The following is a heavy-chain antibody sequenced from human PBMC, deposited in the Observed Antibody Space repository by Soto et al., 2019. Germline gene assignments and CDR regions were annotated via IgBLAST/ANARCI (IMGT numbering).Heavy chain of an antibody. CDR2: ISAYNGNT. CDR1: GYTFTSYG. V-gene: IGHV1-18*01. Sequence: ASVKVSCKASGYTFTSYGISWVRQAPGQGLEWMGWISAYNGNTNYAQKFQGRVTMTRDTSTSTVYMELSSLRSEDTAVYYCARDHRIAARLSPWFGGSYYYYGMDVWGQGTTVTVSS. J-gene: IGHJ6*02. D-gene: IGHD6-6*01. CDR3: ARDHRIAARLSPWFGGSYYYYGMDV.